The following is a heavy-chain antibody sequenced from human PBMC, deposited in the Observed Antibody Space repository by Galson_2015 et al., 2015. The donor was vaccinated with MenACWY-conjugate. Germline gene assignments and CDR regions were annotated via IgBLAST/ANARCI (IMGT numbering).Heavy chain of an antibody. Sequence: QSGAEVKKPGESLKISCKGSGYIFTSYWIGWVRQVPGKGLEWMGNIYPGDSDTRYSPSFQGQVTISADKSIRTAYLQWSSLKASDTAIYFCARRDFADTAMAYYLDYWGRGTLVTVSS. CDR2: IYPGDSDT. J-gene: IGHJ4*02. D-gene: IGHD5-18*01. CDR3: ARRDFADTAMAYYLDY. CDR1: GYIFTSYW. V-gene: IGHV5-51*01.